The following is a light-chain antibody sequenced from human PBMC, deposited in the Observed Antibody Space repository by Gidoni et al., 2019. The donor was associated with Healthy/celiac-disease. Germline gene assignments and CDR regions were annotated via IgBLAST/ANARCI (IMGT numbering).Light chain of an antibody. V-gene: IGLV3-1*01. CDR1: KLGDKS. CDR3: QAWDSSSVV. CDR2: QDS. Sequence: SYSLTQPPSVSVPPGQTASLPCSGDKLGDKSACWYQQKPGQSPVLVIYQDSKRPSGIPERFSGSNSGNTATLTISGTQAMDEADYYCQAWDSSSVVFGGGTKLTVL. J-gene: IGLJ2*01.